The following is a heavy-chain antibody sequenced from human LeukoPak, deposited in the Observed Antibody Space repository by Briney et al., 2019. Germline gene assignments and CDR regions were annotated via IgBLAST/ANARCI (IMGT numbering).Heavy chain of an antibody. CDR3: ARSSSGSYFR. Sequence: SETLSLTCTLSGGSISSSGFPWGWIRQPPGKGPEWIGSIYYSGSTYYNPSLKSRVTISVDTSKNQFSLNLRSVTAADTGVYYCARSSSGSYFRWGQGTLITVSS. D-gene: IGHD1-26*01. V-gene: IGHV4-39*01. CDR2: IYYSGST. CDR1: GGSISSSGFP. J-gene: IGHJ4*02.